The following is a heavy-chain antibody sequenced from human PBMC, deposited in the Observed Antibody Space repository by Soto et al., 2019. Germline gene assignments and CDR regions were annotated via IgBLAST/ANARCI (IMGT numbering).Heavy chain of an antibody. Sequence: EVQLVESGGGLVQPGGSLRLSCAASGFTVSSNYMSWVRQAPGKGLEWVSAISSGGSTYYADSVKGRFTISRDNSKNTLYLLMNSLRAEDTAVYYCARSSIAVAGIAAFDIWGQGTMVTVSS. D-gene: IGHD6-19*01. CDR3: ARSSIAVAGIAAFDI. CDR2: ISSGGST. J-gene: IGHJ3*02. CDR1: GFTVSSNY. V-gene: IGHV3-66*01.